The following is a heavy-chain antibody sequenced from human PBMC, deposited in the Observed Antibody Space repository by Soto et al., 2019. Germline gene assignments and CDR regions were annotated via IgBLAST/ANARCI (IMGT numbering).Heavy chain of an antibody. J-gene: IGHJ5*02. D-gene: IGHD3-3*01. Sequence: ASETLSLTCTVSGGAMTSYYWTWIRLPAGKGPEWIGRVYSSGSTKYNPSLQSRVTMSLDTSKNQFSLRLTSVTAADTAVYYCARGQRFSDWFDPWGQGALVTVSS. CDR3: ARGQRFSDWFDP. CDR2: VYSSGST. CDR1: GGAMTSYY. V-gene: IGHV4-4*07.